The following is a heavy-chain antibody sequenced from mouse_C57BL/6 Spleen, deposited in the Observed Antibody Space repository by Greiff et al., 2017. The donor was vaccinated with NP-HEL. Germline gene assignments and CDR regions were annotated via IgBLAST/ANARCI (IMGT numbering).Heavy chain of an antibody. J-gene: IGHJ2*01. V-gene: IGHV14-4*01. CDR1: GFNFKDDY. CDR3: TSIHYGRGDFDY. Sequence: VQLQQSGAELVRPGASVKLSCTASGFNFKDDYMHWVKQRPEQGLEWIGWIDPENGDTEYASKFQGKATLTADTSSNTASLQLSSLTSEDTAVYYCTSIHYGRGDFDYWGQGTTLTVSS. D-gene: IGHD1-1*01. CDR2: IDPENGDT.